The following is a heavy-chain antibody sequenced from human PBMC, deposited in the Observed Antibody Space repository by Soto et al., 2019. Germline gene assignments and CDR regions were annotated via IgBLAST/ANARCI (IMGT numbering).Heavy chain of an antibody. CDR1: GFTFSSFA. CDR2: INGDGRGT. J-gene: IGHJ4*02. Sequence: PGGSLRLSCAASGFTFSSFAMSWVRQAPGKGLDWVSRINGDGRGTSYADSVKGRFTISRGNAKNTLYLQMNSLRAEDTAVYFCAKGYSGYDYADWGQGSLVTVSS. D-gene: IGHD5-12*01. V-gene: IGHV3-74*01. CDR3: AKGYSGYDYAD.